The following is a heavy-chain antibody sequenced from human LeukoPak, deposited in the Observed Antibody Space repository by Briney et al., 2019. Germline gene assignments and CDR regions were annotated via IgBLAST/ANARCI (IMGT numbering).Heavy chain of an antibody. J-gene: IGHJ5*02. CDR1: GFTFGSYS. CDR3: ARAVRYCGGDCYLDGSYNWFDP. D-gene: IGHD2-21*02. V-gene: IGHV3-21*01. CDR2: ISSSSSYI. Sequence: GGSLRLSCAASGFTFGSYSMNWVRQAPGKGLEWVSSISSSSSYIYYADSVKGRFTISRDNAKNSLYLQMNSLRAEDTAVYYCARAVRYCGGDCYLDGSYNWFDPWGQGTLVTVSS.